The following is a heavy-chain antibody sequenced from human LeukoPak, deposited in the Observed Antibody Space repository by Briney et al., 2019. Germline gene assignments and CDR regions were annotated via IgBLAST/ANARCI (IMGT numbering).Heavy chain of an antibody. D-gene: IGHD4-17*01. J-gene: IGHJ3*02. V-gene: IGHV4-31*03. CDR3: AKMTTVTAALDAFDI. CDR2: IYYSGST. CDR1: GGSFSSGGYY. Sequence: PSETLSLTCTVSGGSFSSGGYYWSWIRQHPGKGLEWIGYIYYSGSTYYNPSLKSRVTISVDTSKNQFSLKLSSVTAADTAVYYCAKMTTVTAALDAFDIWGQGTMVTVSS.